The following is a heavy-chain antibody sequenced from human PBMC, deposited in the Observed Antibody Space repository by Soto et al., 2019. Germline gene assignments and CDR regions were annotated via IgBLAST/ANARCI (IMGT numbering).Heavy chain of an antibody. D-gene: IGHD3-10*01. V-gene: IGHV3-15*01. Sequence: GGSLRLSCAASGFTFSNAWMSWVRQAPGKGLEWVGRIKSKTDGGTTDYAAPVKGRFTISRDDSKNTLYLQMNSLKTEDTAVYYRTTRYYYGSGSHNKVDYWGQGTLVTVSS. J-gene: IGHJ4*02. CDR3: TTRYYYGSGSHNKVDY. CDR2: IKSKTDGGTT. CDR1: GFTFSNAW.